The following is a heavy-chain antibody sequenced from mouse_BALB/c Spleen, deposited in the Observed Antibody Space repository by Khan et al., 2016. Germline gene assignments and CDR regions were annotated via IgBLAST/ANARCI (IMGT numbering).Heavy chain of an antibody. V-gene: IGHV1-15*01. J-gene: IGHJ3*01. CDR1: GYTFTDYE. CDR2: FHPGSGGT. CDR3: TNRYEAWFAY. D-gene: IGHD2-14*01. Sequence: QVQLQQSGAELVRPGASVKLSCKALGYTFTDYEMHWVRQTPVHGLEWIGGFHPGSGGTAYNQRFKGKATLTDDKSSSTAYMELSSLTSVDSAVYYCTNRYEAWFAYWGQGTLVTVPA.